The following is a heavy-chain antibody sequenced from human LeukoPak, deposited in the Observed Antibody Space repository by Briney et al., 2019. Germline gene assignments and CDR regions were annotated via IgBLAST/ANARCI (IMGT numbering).Heavy chain of an antibody. J-gene: IGHJ4*02. V-gene: IGHV4-34*01. Sequence: SETLSLTCAVYGGSFSGYYWSWIRQPPGKGLEWIGEINHSGSTNYNPSLKSRVTISVDTSKNQFSLKLSSVTAADTAVYYCATGYCSGGSCYRSYFDYWGQGTPVTVSS. CDR1: GGSFSGYY. CDR3: ATGYCSGGSCYRSYFDY. D-gene: IGHD2-15*01. CDR2: INHSGST.